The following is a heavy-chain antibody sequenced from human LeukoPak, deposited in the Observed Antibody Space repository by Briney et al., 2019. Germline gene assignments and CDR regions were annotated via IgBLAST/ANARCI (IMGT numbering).Heavy chain of an antibody. J-gene: IGHJ1*01. V-gene: IGHV4-61*08. CDR3: ARGGAARLHFQN. D-gene: IGHD6-6*01. CDR1: GGSISRGGYS. Sequence: PSQTLSLTCAVSGGSISRGGYSWNWIRQPPGKGLEWIGYIYHSGSTNYNPSLQSRVTISVDASKNQFSLNLNSVTAADTAVYYCARGGAARLHFQNWGQGTLVTVSS. CDR2: IYHSGST.